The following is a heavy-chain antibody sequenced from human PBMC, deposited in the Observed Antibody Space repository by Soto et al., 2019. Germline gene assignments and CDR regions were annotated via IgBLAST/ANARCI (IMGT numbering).Heavy chain of an antibody. J-gene: IGHJ3*02. V-gene: IGHV4-39*01. CDR3: ARHPIELGVASSPEYAFDI. CDR1: GGSISSSSYY. CDR2: IYYSGST. Sequence: ASETLSLTCTVSGGSISSSSYYWGWIRKPPGKGLEWIGSIYYSGSTYYNPSLKSRVTISVDTSKNQFSLKLSSVTAADTAVYYCARHPIELGVASSPEYAFDIWGQGTMVTVSS. D-gene: IGHD3-3*01.